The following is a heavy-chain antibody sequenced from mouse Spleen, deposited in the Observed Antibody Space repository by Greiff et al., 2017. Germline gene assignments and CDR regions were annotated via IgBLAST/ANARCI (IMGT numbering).Heavy chain of an antibody. V-gene: IGHV1-82*01. CDR3: AISTMITPYYFDY. Sequence: LVESGPELVKPGASVKISCKASGYAFSSSWMNWVKQRPGTGLEWIGRIYPGDGDTNYNGKFKGKATLTADKSSSTAYMQLSSLTSEDSAVYFCAISTMITPYYFDYWGQGTTLTVSS. J-gene: IGHJ2*01. CDR2: IYPGDGDT. D-gene: IGHD2-4*01. CDR1: GYAFSSSW.